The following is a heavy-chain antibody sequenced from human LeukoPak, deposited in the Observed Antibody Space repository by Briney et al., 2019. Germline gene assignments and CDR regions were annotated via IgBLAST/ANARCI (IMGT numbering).Heavy chain of an antibody. J-gene: IGHJ4*02. CDR2: ISSGSSYL. CDR3: GRDHLTYSSSSDFDY. D-gene: IGHD6-6*01. V-gene: IGHV3-21*01. CDR1: GFTFSSYS. Sequence: KPGGSLRLSCAASGFTFSSYSMNWVRQAPGKGLEWVSSISSGSSYLYYADSMKGRFTISRDNAKNSLYLQMNSLRAEDTAVYYCGRDHLTYSSSSDFDYWGQGTLVTVSS.